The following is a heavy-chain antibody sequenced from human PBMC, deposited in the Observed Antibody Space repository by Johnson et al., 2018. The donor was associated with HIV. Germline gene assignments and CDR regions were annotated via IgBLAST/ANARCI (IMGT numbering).Heavy chain of an antibody. CDR2: ISFDGSNK. Sequence: QVQLVESGGGVVQPGRSLRLSCAASGFTFSSYAMHWVRQAPGKGLERVAVISFDGSNKYYADSVKGRFSISRDNSKNTLYLQMNSLRAEDTAVYYCASHVGSSVGSAFDIWGQGTMVTVSS. J-gene: IGHJ3*02. CDR1: GFTFSSYA. D-gene: IGHD6-6*01. CDR3: ASHVGSSVGSAFDI. V-gene: IGHV3-30*04.